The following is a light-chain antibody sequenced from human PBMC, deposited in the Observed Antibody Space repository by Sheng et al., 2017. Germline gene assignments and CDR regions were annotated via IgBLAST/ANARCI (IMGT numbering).Light chain of an antibody. CDR2: GNT. Sequence: QSVLTQPPSVSGAPGQRVTISCIGSSSNIGAGYDVHWYHQLPGTAPKLLIYGNTNRPSGVPDRFSGSKSGTSASLAITGLQVDDEADYFCQSYDSSLSGWVFGGGTNLTVL. J-gene: IGLJ3*02. CDR1: SSNIGAGYD. V-gene: IGLV1-40*01. CDR3: QSYDSSLSGWV.